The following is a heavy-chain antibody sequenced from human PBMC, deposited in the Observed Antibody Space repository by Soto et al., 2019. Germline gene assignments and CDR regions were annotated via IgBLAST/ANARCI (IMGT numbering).Heavy chain of an antibody. CDR3: AKMVAFGYYDSRTQQKK. D-gene: IGHD3-22*01. J-gene: IGHJ4*02. V-gene: IGHV3-23*01. CDR1: GFTFSSYA. Sequence: GGSLRLSCAASGFTFSSYAMSWVRQAPGKGLEWVSAISGSGGSTYYADSVKGRFTISRDNSKNTLYLQMNSLRAEDTAVYDCAKMVAFGYYDSRTQQKKWGQGSLVTVSS. CDR2: ISGSGGST.